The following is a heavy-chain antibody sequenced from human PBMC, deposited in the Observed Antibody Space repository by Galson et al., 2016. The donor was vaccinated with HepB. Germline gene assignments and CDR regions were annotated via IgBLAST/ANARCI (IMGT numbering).Heavy chain of an antibody. V-gene: IGHV6-1*01. Sequence: CAISWDSVSSNSAAWNWIRQSPSRGLGWLGRTYYKSKWHNDYAVSVESRITIDPDTAKNQFSLQLNSVTPEDTAVYYCARALMGVAARHFDYWGQGTLVTVSS. CDR1: WDSVSSNSAA. CDR3: ARALMGVAARHFDY. D-gene: IGHD6-6*01. CDR2: TYYKSKWHN. J-gene: IGHJ4*02.